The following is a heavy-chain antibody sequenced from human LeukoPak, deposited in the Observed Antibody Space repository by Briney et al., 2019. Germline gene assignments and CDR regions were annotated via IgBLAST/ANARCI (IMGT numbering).Heavy chain of an antibody. CDR1: RFTFSTYS. V-gene: IGHV3-21*01. J-gene: IGHJ4*02. Sequence: GGSLRLSCAASRFTFSTYSMNWVRQAPGKGLEWVSFISSSTNYIYYADSVQGRFTISRDNAKNSLYLQMNSLRDDDTAVYYCARDLGPQYSSAWYPLGYWGQGTLVTVSS. CDR2: ISSSTNYI. D-gene: IGHD6-19*01. CDR3: ARDLGPQYSSAWYPLGY.